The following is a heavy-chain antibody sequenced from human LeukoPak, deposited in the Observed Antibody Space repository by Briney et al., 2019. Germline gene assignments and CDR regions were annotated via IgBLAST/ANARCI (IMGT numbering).Heavy chain of an antibody. CDR1: GGTFSSYA. Sequence: SVTVSCKASGGTFSSYANNWVRQAPAQGLEWMGRIIPIFGTANYAHKFQDRVTITTDESTSTAYMELSSLRSEDTAVYYCASTYNWNVPLPDYWGQGTLVTVSS. J-gene: IGHJ4*02. CDR2: IIPIFGTA. CDR3: ASTYNWNVPLPDY. D-gene: IGHD1-1*01. V-gene: IGHV1-69*05.